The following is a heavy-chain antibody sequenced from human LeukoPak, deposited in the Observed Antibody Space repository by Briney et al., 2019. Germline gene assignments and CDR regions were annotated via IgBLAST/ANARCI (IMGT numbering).Heavy chain of an antibody. CDR3: AKDQYYDILTGYYTDAEYFQH. J-gene: IGHJ1*01. CDR2: ISSDGSDK. CDR1: GFTFSSYG. D-gene: IGHD3-9*01. V-gene: IGHV3-30*18. Sequence: GGSLRLSCAASGFTFSSYGMHWVRQAPGKGLEWVAIISSDGSDKYYTDSVKGRFTISRDNSKNTLFLQMNSLRAEDTAVYYCAKDQYYDILTGYYTDAEYFQHWGQGTLVTVSS.